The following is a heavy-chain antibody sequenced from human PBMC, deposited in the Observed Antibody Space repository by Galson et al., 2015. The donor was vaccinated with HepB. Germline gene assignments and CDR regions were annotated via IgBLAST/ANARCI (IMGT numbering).Heavy chain of an antibody. D-gene: IGHD6-13*01. CDR2: ISGSGRTT. Sequence: SLRLSCAASGFTFSTYAMSWVRQPPGMGLEWVSAISGSGRTTYYADSVKGRFTISRDSSKNTLYLQMNSLKVEDTAIYYCAKQSSNWYYFDYWGRGTLVTVSS. CDR1: GFTFSTYA. CDR3: AKQSSNWYYFDY. V-gene: IGHV3-23*01. J-gene: IGHJ4*02.